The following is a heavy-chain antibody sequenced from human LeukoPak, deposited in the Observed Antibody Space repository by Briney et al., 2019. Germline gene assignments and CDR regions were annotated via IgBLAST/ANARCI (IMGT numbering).Heavy chain of an antibody. CDR2: IKQDGSEK. V-gene: IGHV3-7*01. J-gene: IGHJ6*02. Sequence: GGSLRLSCAASGFTFSSYWMSWVRQAPGKGLEWVANIKQDGSEKYYVDSVKGRFTISRDNAKNSLYLQMNSLRAEDTAVYYCARESEVGGYVPIYYYYGMDVWGQGTTVTVSS. D-gene: IGHD5-12*01. CDR3: ARESEVGGYVPIYYYYGMDV. CDR1: GFTFSSYW.